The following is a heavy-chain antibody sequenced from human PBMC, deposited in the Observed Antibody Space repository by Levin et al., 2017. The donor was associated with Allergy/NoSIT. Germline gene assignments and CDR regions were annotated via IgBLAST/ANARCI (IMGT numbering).Heavy chain of an antibody. Sequence: AASVKVSCKVSGYTLTELSMHWVRQAPGKGLEWMGGFDPEDGETIYAQKFQGRVTMTEDTSTDTAYMELSSLRSEDTAVYYCATDSDYDILTGFDYWGQGTLVTVSS. CDR3: ATDSDYDILTGFDY. J-gene: IGHJ4*02. D-gene: IGHD3-9*01. V-gene: IGHV1-24*01. CDR1: GYTLTELS. CDR2: FDPEDGET.